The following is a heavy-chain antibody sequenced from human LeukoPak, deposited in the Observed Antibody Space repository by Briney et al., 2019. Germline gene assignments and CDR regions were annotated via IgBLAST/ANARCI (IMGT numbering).Heavy chain of an antibody. J-gene: IGHJ5*02. Sequence: ASVKVSCKASGYTFTSYDSNWVRQATGQGLEWMGWMNPNSGNTGYAQKFQGRVTMTRNTSISTAYMELSSLRSEDTAVYYCAREYCSSTSCYTGEWFDPWGQGTLVTVSS. CDR3: AREYCSSTSCYTGEWFDP. D-gene: IGHD2-2*02. V-gene: IGHV1-8*01. CDR1: GYTFTSYD. CDR2: MNPNSGNT.